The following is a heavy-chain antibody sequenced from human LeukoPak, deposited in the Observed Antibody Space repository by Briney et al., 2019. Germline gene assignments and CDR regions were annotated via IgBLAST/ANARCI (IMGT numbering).Heavy chain of an antibody. V-gene: IGHV1-18*01. D-gene: IGHD3/OR15-3a*01. CDR3: AKTLSGLPFDY. J-gene: IGHJ4*02. CDR2: ISAYNGNP. Sequence: ASVKVCCKASGYTFTSYGISWVRQAPGQGLVWMGWISAYNGNPNYAQKLQGRVTMTTDTSTSTAYMELRSLRSDDTAVYYCAKTLSGLPFDYWGQGTLVTVSS. CDR1: GYTFTSYG.